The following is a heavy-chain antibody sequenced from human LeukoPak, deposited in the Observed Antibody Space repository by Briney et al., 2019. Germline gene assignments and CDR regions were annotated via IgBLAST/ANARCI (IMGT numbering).Heavy chain of an antibody. CDR3: ARDRSSSWYGMDV. CDR2: IYYSGST. D-gene: IGHD6-13*01. V-gene: IGHV4-59*01. J-gene: IGHJ6*02. CDR1: GGSISSYY. Sequence: PSETLSLTCTVSGGSISSYYWSWIRQPPGKGLEWIGYIYYSGSTNYNPSLKSRVAISVDTSKNQFSLKLSSVTAADTAVYYCARDRSSSWYGMDVWGQGTTVTVSS.